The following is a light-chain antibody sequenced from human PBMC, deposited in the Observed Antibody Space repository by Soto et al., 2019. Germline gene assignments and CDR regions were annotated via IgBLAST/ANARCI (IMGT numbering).Light chain of an antibody. CDR2: GNN. V-gene: IGLV1-40*01. CDR1: SSNIGANYD. J-gene: IGLJ3*02. Sequence: QPVLTQPPSVSEAPGQKVTISCTGSSSNIGANYDVHWYQHLLGTAPKLLIYGNNNRPSGVPDRFSGSKSGTSASLAITGLQAEDEADYYCQSYDSSLSSWVFGGGTKLTVL. CDR3: QSYDSSLSSWV.